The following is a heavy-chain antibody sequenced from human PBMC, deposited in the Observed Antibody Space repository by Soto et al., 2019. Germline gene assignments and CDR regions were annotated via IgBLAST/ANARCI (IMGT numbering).Heavy chain of an antibody. Sequence: PSETLSLTCTVSGGSISSSTFYWGWIRQPPGKGLEWIGSIYYSGSTYYNPSLKSRVTISVDTSKNQFSLKLSSVTAADTAVYYCARQGFGYCISTSCYYYGMDVWGQGTTVTVSS. V-gene: IGHV4-39*01. CDR3: ARQGFGYCISTSCYYYGMDV. CDR1: GGSISSSTFY. CDR2: IYYSGST. D-gene: IGHD2-2*03. J-gene: IGHJ6*02.